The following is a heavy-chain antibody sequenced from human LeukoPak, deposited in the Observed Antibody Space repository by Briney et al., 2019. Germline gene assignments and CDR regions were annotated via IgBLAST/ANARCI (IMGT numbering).Heavy chain of an antibody. CDR1: GFTFSSYA. D-gene: IGHD6-13*01. CDR3: ARDNDGAAAGSFDY. J-gene: IGHJ4*02. V-gene: IGHV3-30-3*01. Sequence: GRSLRLSCAASGFTFSSYAMHWVRQAPGKGLEWVAVISYDGSNKYYADSVKGRFTISRDNSKNTLYLQMNTLRPEDTAVYYCARDNDGAAAGSFDYWGQGTLVTVSA. CDR2: ISYDGSNK.